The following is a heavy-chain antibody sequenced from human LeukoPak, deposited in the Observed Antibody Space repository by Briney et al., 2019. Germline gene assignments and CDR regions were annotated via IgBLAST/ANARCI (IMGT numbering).Heavy chain of an antibody. V-gene: IGHV3-23*01. J-gene: IGHJ4*02. Sequence: PGGSLRLSCAASGFTFSSYAMSWVRQAPGKGLEWVSAFSGRGGSTYYADSVKGRFTISRDNARNSLFLQMSSLRDDDTAVYYCARDSFDSGSSPSDFWGQGTLVTVSS. CDR1: GFTFSSYA. CDR3: ARDSFDSGSSPSDF. CDR2: FSGRGGST. D-gene: IGHD3-9*01.